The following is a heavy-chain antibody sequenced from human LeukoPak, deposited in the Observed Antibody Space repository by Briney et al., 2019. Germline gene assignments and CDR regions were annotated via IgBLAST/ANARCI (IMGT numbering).Heavy chain of an antibody. CDR1: GFTFGDYA. Sequence: PGGSLRLSCTASGFTFGDYAMSWFRQAPGKGLEWVGFIRSKAYGGTTEYAASVKGRFTISRDDSKSIAYLQMNSLKTEDTAVYYCAKAYGTNGYYQLPIDFWGQGTLVTVSS. J-gene: IGHJ4*02. CDR3: AKAYGTNGYYQLPIDF. CDR2: IRSKAYGGTT. V-gene: IGHV3-49*03. D-gene: IGHD3-22*01.